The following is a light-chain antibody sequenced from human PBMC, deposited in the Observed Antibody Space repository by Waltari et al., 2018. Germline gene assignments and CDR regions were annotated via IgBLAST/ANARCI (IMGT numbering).Light chain of an antibody. CDR1: SLRTYS. V-gene: IGLV3-19*01. J-gene: IGLJ2*01. Sequence: SSELTQDPAVSVALGQTVRITCQGDSLRTYSADWYQQRPGQAPILVLFSTDDRPSGIPDRFSGSSSRDTASLTITGTQAGDEADYYCASRGPTANAVVFGGGTKLTVL. CDR3: ASRGPTANAVV. CDR2: STD.